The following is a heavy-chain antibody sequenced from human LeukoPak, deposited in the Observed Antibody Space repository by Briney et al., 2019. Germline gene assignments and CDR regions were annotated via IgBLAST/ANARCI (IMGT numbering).Heavy chain of an antibody. D-gene: IGHD2-21*02. V-gene: IGHV4-59*08. J-gene: IGHJ5*02. CDR3: ARLQVHCGGDCYTRWFDP. Sequence: SETLSLTCTVSGGSVSSYYWSWIRQPPGRGLEWIAYIYYSGSTKYNPSLKSRVTISLDRSKNQFSLKLRSVTAADTAVYYCARLQVHCGGDCYTRWFDPWGQGTLVTVSS. CDR1: GGSVSSYY. CDR2: IYYSGST.